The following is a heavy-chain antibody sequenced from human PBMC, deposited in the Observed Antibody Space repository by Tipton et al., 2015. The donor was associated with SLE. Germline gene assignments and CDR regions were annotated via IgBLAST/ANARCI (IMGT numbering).Heavy chain of an antibody. CDR1: GFTFNSYA. V-gene: IGHV3-30*04. CDR2: ISYDGSNK. Sequence: SLRLSCTVSGFTFNSYAMNWVRQAPGKGLEWVAVISYDGSNKYADSVKGRFTISRDNSKNTLYLQMNSLRAEDTAVYYCATLGPNCSGGSCYSGKFDFWGQGTLVTVSS. J-gene: IGHJ4*02. CDR3: ATLGPNCSGGSCYSGKFDF. D-gene: IGHD2-15*01.